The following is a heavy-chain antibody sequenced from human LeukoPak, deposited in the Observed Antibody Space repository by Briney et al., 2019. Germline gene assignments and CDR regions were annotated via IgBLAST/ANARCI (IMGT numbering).Heavy chain of an antibody. CDR2: ISGSGDST. CDR1: GFAFTNYA. J-gene: IGHJ4*02. V-gene: IGHV3-23*01. Sequence: QTGGSLRLSCAASGFAFTNYAMAWVRQAPGKGLEWVSAISGSGDSTYYADSVKGRFTISRDNSKNTLYVQMNSLRAEDTAVYYCARVPYRYYGSGSFQFDYWGQGTLVTVSS. CDR3: ARVPYRYYGSGSFQFDY. D-gene: IGHD3-10*01.